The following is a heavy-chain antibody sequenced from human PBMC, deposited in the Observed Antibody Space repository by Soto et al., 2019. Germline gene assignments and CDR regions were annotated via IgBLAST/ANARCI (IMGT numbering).Heavy chain of an antibody. D-gene: IGHD3-3*01. J-gene: IGHJ5*02. CDR3: ARLEWLSLAAWFDP. CDR1: GYSFASYW. V-gene: IGHV5-51*01. Sequence: PGESLKISCQGSGYSFASYWIGWVRQMPGKDLEWMGIIYPGDSDTRYSPSFQGQVTFSADKSINTAYLQWSSLKASDTAIYYCARLEWLSLAAWFDPWGQGTLVTVSS. CDR2: IYPGDSDT.